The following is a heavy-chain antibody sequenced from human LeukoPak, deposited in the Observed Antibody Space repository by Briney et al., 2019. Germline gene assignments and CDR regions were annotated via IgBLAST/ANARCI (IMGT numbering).Heavy chain of an antibody. CDR3: AREPNCSGGSCYSFWFDP. J-gene: IGHJ5*02. CDR2: IYYSGST. Sequence: SETLSLTCTVSGGSISSYYWSWIRQPPGKGLEWIGYIYYSGSTNYNPSLKSRVTISVDTSKNQFSLKLSSVTAADTAVYYCAREPNCSGGSCYSFWFDPWGQGTLVTVSS. D-gene: IGHD2-15*01. V-gene: IGHV4-59*01. CDR1: GGSISSYY.